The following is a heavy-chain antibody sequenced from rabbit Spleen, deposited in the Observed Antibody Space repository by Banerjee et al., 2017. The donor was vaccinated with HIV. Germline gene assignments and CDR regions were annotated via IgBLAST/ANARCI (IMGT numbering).Heavy chain of an antibody. V-gene: IGHV1S40*01. CDR1: GFSFSSSYY. CDR2: IYTGSGST. J-gene: IGHJ6*01. Sequence: QSLEESGGDLVKPGASLTLTCTASGFSFSSSYYMCWVRQAPGKGLEWIGCIYTGSGSTYYASWAKGRFTISKTSSTTVTLQMTSLTAADTTTYFCARDTSSSFSSYGMDLWGPGTLVTVS. D-gene: IGHD1-1*01. CDR3: ARDTSSSFSSYGMDL.